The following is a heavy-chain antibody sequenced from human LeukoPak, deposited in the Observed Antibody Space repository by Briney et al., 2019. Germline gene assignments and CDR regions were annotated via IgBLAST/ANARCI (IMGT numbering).Heavy chain of an antibody. CDR3: ARSFLGTTKYDY. J-gene: IGHJ4*02. CDR2: IYYSGST. V-gene: IGHV4-59*01. Sequence: RSETLSLTCTVSGGSISSYFWSWIRRPPGKGLEWIGYIYYSGSTNFNPFLKSRVTISVDTSKNQFSLKLSSVTAADSAVYYCARSFLGTTKYDYWGQGTLVTVSS. D-gene: IGHD1-7*01. CDR1: GGSISSYF.